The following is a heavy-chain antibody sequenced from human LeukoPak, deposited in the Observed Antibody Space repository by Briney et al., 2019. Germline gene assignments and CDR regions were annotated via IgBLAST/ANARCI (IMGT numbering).Heavy chain of an antibody. J-gene: IGHJ6*02. CDR3: ARDPGYYYYGMDV. CDR1: GLNLRTYW. CDR2: INGEGSRI. V-gene: IGHV3-74*01. Sequence: GGSLRLSCAVTGLNLRTYWIHWVRHSPGRGLEWVARINGEGSRISYADSVRGRFTISRDNAKNTAYLQMNSLRAEDTALYYCARDPGYYYYGMDVWGQGTTVVVSS.